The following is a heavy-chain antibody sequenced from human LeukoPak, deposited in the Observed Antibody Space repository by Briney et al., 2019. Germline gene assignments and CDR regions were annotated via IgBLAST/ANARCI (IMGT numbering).Heavy chain of an antibody. J-gene: IGHJ6*02. CDR3: ARDPGYYYYGMDV. CDR1: GLNLRTYW. CDR2: INGEGSRI. V-gene: IGHV3-74*01. Sequence: GGSLRLSCAVTGLNLRTYWIHWVRHSPGRGLEWVARINGEGSRISYADSVRGRFTISRDNAKNTAYLQMNSLRAEDTALYYCARDPGYYYYGMDVWGQGTTVVVSS.